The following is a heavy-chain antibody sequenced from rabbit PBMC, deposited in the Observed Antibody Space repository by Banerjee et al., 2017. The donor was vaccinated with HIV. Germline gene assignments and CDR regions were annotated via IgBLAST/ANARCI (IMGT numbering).Heavy chain of an antibody. V-gene: IGHV1S40*01. CDR1: GFSFSSGYD. CDR3: ARKAGSNYPFNL. Sequence: QSLEESGGDLVKPGASLTLTCTASGFSFSSGYDMCWVRQAPGKGLEWIASIYAGSATTYYARWAKGRFTITKTSSTTVTLQMTSLTAADTATYFCARKAGSNYPFNLWGQGTLVTVS. D-gene: IGHD8-1*01. J-gene: IGHJ4*01. CDR2: IYAGSATT.